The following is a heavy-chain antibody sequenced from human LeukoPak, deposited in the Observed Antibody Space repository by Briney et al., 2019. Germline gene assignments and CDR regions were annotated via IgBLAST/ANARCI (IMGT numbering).Heavy chain of an antibody. CDR1: GFTFSTYA. CDR3: VKGKAAAGEGYFDY. V-gene: IGHV3-64D*06. J-gene: IGHJ4*02. Sequence: QAGGSLRLSCSASGFTFSTYAMHWVRQAPGKGLEYLSAINNNGDTTYYADSVKGRFTISRDNSKNTLYLQMSSLRAEDTAVYYCVKGKAAAGEGYFDYWGQGTLVTVSS. CDR2: INNNGDTT. D-gene: IGHD6-13*01.